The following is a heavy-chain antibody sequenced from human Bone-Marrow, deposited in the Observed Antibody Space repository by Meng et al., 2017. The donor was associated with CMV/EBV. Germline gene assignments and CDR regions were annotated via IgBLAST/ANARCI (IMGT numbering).Heavy chain of an antibody. J-gene: IGHJ4*02. D-gene: IGHD3-3*01. V-gene: IGHV5-51*01. CDR1: GYSFTSYW. CDR3: ARRGGYDFWSDYYLDY. CDR2: IHPDDSDT. Sequence: GESLKISCKGSGYSFTSYWIGWVRQMPGKGLEWMGAIHPDDSDTRNSPSFQGQVTFSVDKSTNTAYLQWSGLKASDTAMYYCARRGGYDFWSDYYLDYWGQGTLVTVSS.